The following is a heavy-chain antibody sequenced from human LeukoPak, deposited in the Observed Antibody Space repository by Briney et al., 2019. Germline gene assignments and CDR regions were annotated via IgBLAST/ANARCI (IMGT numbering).Heavy chain of an antibody. Sequence: GGSLRLSCAASGFTFSSYSMNWVRQAPGKGLEWVSSISSSSSYIYYADSVKGRFTISRDNAKNSLYLQMNSLRAEDTAVYYCARGTSYCGGDCYSANDAFDIWGQGTMVTVSS. CDR3: ARGTSYCGGDCYSANDAFDI. J-gene: IGHJ3*02. D-gene: IGHD2-21*02. CDR1: GFTFSSYS. V-gene: IGHV3-21*01. CDR2: ISSSSSYI.